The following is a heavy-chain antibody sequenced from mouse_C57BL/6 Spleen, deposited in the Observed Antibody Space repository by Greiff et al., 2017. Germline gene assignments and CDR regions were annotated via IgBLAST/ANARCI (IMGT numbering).Heavy chain of an antibody. CDR1: GFTFSSYT. CDR2: ICGGGGNT. CDR3: ARGVEGFAY. D-gene: IGHD1-1*02. V-gene: IGHV5-9*01. J-gene: IGHJ3*01. Sequence: EVNVVESGGGLVKPGGSLKISCAASGFTFSSYTMSWVRQTPEKRLEWVATICGGGGNTYYPDSVKGRFTISRDNAKNTLYLQMSSLRSEDTALYYCARGVEGFAYWGQGTLVTVSA.